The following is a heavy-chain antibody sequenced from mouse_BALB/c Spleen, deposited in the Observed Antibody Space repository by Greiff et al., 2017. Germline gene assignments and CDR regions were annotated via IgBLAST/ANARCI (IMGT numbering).Heavy chain of an antibody. CDR1: GYTFTSYW. D-gene: IGHD1-1*01. Sequence: VQLQQPGAELVKPGASVKLSCKASGYTFTSYWMHWVKQRPGQGLEWIGEINPSNGRTNYNEKFKSKATLTVDKSSSTAYMQLSSLTSEDSAVYYCAREGDGSTPFAYWGQGTLVTVSA. V-gene: IGHV1S81*02. CDR3: AREGDGSTPFAY. J-gene: IGHJ3*01. CDR2: INPSNGRT.